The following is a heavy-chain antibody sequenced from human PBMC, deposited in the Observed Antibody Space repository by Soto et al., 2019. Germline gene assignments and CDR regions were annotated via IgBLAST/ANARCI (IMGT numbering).Heavy chain of an antibody. CDR3: AKDQQRRWLQKLFDY. CDR1: GFTFSSYA. CDR2: ISGSGGST. Sequence: GGSLRLSCAASGFTFSSYAMSWVRQAPGKGLEWVSAISGSGGSTYYADSVKGRFTISRDNSKNTLYLQMNSLRAEDTAVYYCAKDQQRRWLQKLFDYWGQGTLVTVSS. V-gene: IGHV3-23*01. J-gene: IGHJ4*02. D-gene: IGHD1-7*01.